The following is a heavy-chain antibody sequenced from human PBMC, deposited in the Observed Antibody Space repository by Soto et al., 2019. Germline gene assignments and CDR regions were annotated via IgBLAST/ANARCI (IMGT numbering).Heavy chain of an antibody. J-gene: IGHJ6*02. CDR1: GFTFYDYT. CDR3: AKDVIAARPYYYFGLDV. V-gene: IGHV3-43*01. CDR2: ISWDGGST. D-gene: IGHD6-6*01. Sequence: PGGSLRLSCAASGFTFYDYTMHWVRQVPGRGLEWVSLISWDGGSTYYADSVKGRFTISRDNSKNSLYLQMNSLGTDDTALYYCAKDVIAARPYYYFGLDVWGQGTTVTVSS.